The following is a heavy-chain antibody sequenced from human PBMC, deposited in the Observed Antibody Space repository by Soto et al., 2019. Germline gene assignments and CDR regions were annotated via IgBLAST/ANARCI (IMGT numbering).Heavy chain of an antibody. CDR3: ARSSNFRWQQLVQDSSGWSTGPLDY. J-gene: IGHJ4*02. CDR2: IAYDGRNK. D-gene: IGHD6-19*01. CDR1: GFTFSSYA. Sequence: PWVSLSLSCAASGFTFSSYAMHWLRPAPCNGLEWVAVIAYDGRNKYYADSVKGRFTISRDNSKNTLYLQMNSLRGEDTAVYYCARSSNFRWQQLVQDSSGWSTGPLDYWGQGTLVTVSS. V-gene: IGHV3-30-3*01.